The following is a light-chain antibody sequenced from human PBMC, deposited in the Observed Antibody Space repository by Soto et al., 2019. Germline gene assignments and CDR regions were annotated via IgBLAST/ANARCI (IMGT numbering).Light chain of an antibody. Sequence: DIQMTQFPSTLSASVGARVTITCRASQSISTWLAWYQQKPGKAPKLLIYKASNLESGVPSRFRGSGSGTEFTLTISSLQPDDFATYYCQQFNSYSLMYTFGQGTKLEIK. CDR2: KAS. CDR1: QSISTW. V-gene: IGKV1-5*03. CDR3: QQFNSYSLMYT. J-gene: IGKJ2*01.